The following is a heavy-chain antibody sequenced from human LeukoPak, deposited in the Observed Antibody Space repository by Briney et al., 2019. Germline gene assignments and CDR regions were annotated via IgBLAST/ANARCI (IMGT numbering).Heavy chain of an antibody. CDR3: ARNLCSGGSCYGNWFDP. CDR2: IYPGDPDT. D-gene: IGHD2-15*01. Sequence: GESLKISCKGSGYSFTSYWIGWVHQMPGKGLEWMGIIYPGDPDTRYSPSFQGQVTISADKSISTAYLQWSSLKASDTAMYYCARNLCSGGSCYGNWFDPWGQGTLVTVSS. V-gene: IGHV5-51*07. J-gene: IGHJ5*02. CDR1: GYSFTSYW.